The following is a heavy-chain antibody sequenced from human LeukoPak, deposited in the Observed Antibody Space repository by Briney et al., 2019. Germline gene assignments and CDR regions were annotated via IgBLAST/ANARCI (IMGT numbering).Heavy chain of an antibody. Sequence: GGSLRLSCAASGFTFSSYAMHWVRQAPGKGLEWVAVMSYDGSNKYYADSVKGRFTISRDNSKNTLYLQMNSPRAEDTAVYYCARGSSSWEDDAFDIWGQGTMDTVSS. CDR1: GFTFSSYA. CDR2: MSYDGSNK. V-gene: IGHV3-30-3*01. J-gene: IGHJ3*02. CDR3: ARGSSSWEDDAFDI. D-gene: IGHD6-13*01.